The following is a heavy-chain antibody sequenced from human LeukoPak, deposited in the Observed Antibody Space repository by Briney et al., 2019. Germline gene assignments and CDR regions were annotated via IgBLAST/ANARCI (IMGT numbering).Heavy chain of an antibody. D-gene: IGHD3-22*01. Sequence: GGSLRLSCAASEFIVKYNYMTWVRQAPGKGLEWVSLLYSAGSTNYADSVKGRFTISRDNAKNSLYLQMNSLRAEDTAVYYCARHQYYYDSSGYYYWGQGTLVTVSS. J-gene: IGHJ4*02. CDR3: ARHQYYYDSSGYYY. CDR2: LYSAGST. CDR1: EFIVKYNY. V-gene: IGHV3-66*04.